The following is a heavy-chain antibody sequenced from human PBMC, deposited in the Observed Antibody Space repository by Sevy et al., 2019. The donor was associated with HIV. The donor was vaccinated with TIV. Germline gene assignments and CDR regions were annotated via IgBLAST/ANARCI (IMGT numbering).Heavy chain of an antibody. CDR3: ATHAGIAAAGRVFDY. CDR1: GFTFSDHY. J-gene: IGHJ4*02. Sequence: GGSLRLSCVASGFTFSDHYMEWVRQAPGKGLEWVGRTRNKADGYTTEYAGSVKGRFTISRDESKNSLYVQMNSLKAEDTAGYYCATHAGIAAAGRVFDYWGQGTLVTVSS. V-gene: IGHV3-72*01. D-gene: IGHD6-13*01. CDR2: TRNKADGYTT.